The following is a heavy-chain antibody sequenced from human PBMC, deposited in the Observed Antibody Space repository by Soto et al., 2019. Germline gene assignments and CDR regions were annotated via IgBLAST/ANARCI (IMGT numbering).Heavy chain of an antibody. CDR2: ISSSGSTI. J-gene: IGHJ6*02. CDR3: AIARSAARAYSPYGRDV. Sequence: QVQLVESGGGLVKPGGSLSLSCAASGFTFSDYYMSWIRQAPGKGLEWVSYISSSGSTIYYADSVKGRFTISRDNAKTAFDMEKNSRRAEDTAVYYGAIARSAARAYSPYGRDVWGQRATVTVPS. D-gene: IGHD3-16*01. V-gene: IGHV3-11*01. CDR1: GFTFSDYY.